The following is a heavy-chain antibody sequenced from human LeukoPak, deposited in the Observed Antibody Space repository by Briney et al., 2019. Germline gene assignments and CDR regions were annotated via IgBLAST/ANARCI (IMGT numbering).Heavy chain of an antibody. J-gene: IGHJ5*02. Sequence: ASVKVSCKVSGYTLTQLSMHWGRQAPGKGLEGMGGFDPEDGETIYAQKFQGRVTMTEDTSTDTAYMELSSLRSEDTAVYYCATNYGSGPLGWFDPWGQGTLVTVSS. CDR1: GYTLTQLS. D-gene: IGHD3-10*01. CDR2: FDPEDGET. CDR3: ATNYGSGPLGWFDP. V-gene: IGHV1-24*01.